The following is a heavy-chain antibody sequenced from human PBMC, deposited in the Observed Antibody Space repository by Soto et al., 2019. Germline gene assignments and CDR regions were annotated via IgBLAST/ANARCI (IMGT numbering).Heavy chain of an antibody. J-gene: IGHJ4*02. CDR1: GYTFTGYY. Sequence: ASVKVSCKASGYTFTGYYMHWVRQAPGQGLEWMGWINPNSGGTNYAQKKQGRVTMTRDTSISTAYMELSSLRSDDTAVYYCARVPGGSSSFVDYWGQGTLVTVSS. CDR3: ARVPGGSSSFVDY. D-gene: IGHD6-6*01. CDR2: INPNSGGT. V-gene: IGHV1-2*02.